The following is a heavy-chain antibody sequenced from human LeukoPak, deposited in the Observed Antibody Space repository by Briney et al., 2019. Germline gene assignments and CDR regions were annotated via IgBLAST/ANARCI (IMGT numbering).Heavy chain of an antibody. CDR2: IRYDGSNK. J-gene: IGHJ3*02. Sequence: GGSLRLSCAASGFTFSSYGMHWVRQAPGKGLEWVAFIRYDGSNKYYADSVKGRFTISRDNAKNSLYLQMNSLRAEDTALYYCSRDTSSSIAAVGYDAFDIWGQGTMVTVSS. V-gene: IGHV3-30*02. CDR3: SRDTSSSIAAVGYDAFDI. D-gene: IGHD6-13*01. CDR1: GFTFSSYG.